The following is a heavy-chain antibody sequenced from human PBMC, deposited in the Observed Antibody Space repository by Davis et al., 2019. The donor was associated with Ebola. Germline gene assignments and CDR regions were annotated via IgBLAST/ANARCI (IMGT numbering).Heavy chain of an antibody. Sequence: ASVKVSCKVSGYILTELSIHWVRQSPGHGLEWMGTFDPQNNDIIYAHKFEDRVTMTEDTSIHTAYMELSSLRSDDSAVYYCAAGGSRGGFDVWGQGTMVTVS. D-gene: IGHD1-26*01. CDR3: AAGGSRGGFDV. CDR1: GYILTELS. V-gene: IGHV1-24*01. CDR2: FDPQNNDI. J-gene: IGHJ3*01.